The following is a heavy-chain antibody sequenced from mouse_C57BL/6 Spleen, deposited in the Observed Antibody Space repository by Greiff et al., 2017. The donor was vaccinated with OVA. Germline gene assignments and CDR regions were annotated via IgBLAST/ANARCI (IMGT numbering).Heavy chain of an antibody. CDR3: ARPGRRNWYFDV. CDR1: GYTFTSYW. D-gene: IGHD3-3*01. CDR2: IHPNSGST. V-gene: IGHV1-64*01. Sequence: VQLQQPGAELVKPGASVKLSCKASGYTFTSYWMHWVKQRPGQGLEWIGMIHPNSGSTNYNEKFKSKATLTVDKSSSTAYMQLSSLTSEDSAVYYCARPGRRNWYFDVWGTGTTVTVSS. J-gene: IGHJ1*03.